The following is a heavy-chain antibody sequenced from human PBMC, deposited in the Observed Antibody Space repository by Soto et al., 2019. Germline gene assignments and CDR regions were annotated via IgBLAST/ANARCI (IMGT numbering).Heavy chain of an antibody. V-gene: IGHV3-48*02. CDR1: GFTFSSYS. D-gene: IGHD3-3*01. CDR3: ARENDDFWSGYYTGEIDS. J-gene: IGHJ4*02. CDR2: ISSSSSTI. Sequence: ESGGGLVQPGGSLRLSCAASGFTFSSYSMNWVRQAPGKGLEWVSYISSSSSTIYYADSVKGRFTISRDNAKNTLYLQMNSLRDEDTVVYYCARENDDFWSGYYTGEIDSWGQGTLVTVSS.